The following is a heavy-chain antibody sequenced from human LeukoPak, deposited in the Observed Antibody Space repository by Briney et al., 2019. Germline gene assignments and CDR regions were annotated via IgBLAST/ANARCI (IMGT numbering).Heavy chain of an antibody. CDR1: GGSFSGYY. J-gene: IGHJ4*02. Sequence: PSETLSLTCAVYGGSFSGYYWSWVRQPPGKGLEWIGEIYHSGSTNYNPSLKSRVTISVDKSKNQFSLKLSSVTAADTAVYYCARVSSGATTVDYWGQGTLVIVSS. V-gene: IGHV4-34*01. CDR3: ARVSSGATTVDY. CDR2: IYHSGST. D-gene: IGHD1-26*01.